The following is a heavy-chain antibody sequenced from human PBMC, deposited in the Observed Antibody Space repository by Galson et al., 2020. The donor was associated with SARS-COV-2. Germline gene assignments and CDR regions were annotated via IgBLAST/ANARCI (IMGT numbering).Heavy chain of an antibody. V-gene: IGHV3-11*01. D-gene: IGHD6-19*01. CDR2: ISSSGSTI. CDR1: GFTFSDYY. Sequence: GGSLRLSCAASGFTFSDYYMRWIRQAPGKGLEWVSYISSSGSTIYYADSVKGRFTISRDNAKNSLYLQMNSLRAEDTAVYYCARDDVYSSGWYTTDGGPYFQHWGQGTLVTVSS. CDR3: ARDDVYSSGWYTTDGGPYFQH. J-gene: IGHJ1*01.